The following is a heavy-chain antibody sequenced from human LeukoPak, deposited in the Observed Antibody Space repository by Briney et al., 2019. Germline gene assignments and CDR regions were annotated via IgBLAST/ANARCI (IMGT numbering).Heavy chain of an antibody. CDR1: GGSISSGSYY. V-gene: IGHV4-61*02. Sequence: SETLSLTCTVSGGSISSGSYYWSWIRQPAGKGLQWIGRIYTSGSTNYNPSLKSRVTISVDTSKNQFSLKLSSVTAADTAVYYCARELGYCSSTSCSLFAFDIWGQGTMVTVSS. CDR3: ARELGYCSSTSCSLFAFDI. CDR2: IYTSGST. J-gene: IGHJ3*02. D-gene: IGHD2-2*01.